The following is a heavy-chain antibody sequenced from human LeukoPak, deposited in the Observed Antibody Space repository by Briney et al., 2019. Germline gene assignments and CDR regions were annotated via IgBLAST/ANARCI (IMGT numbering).Heavy chain of an antibody. Sequence: ASVKVSCKTSGYTFTDYNLHWVRQAPGQRLEWMGIIKPSGGDTSYAQTFQGRVFMTRDTSTSTVYMELSSLKSEDTAVYYCARDFLGSYYYYYMDVWGKGTTVTISS. D-gene: IGHD2-15*01. V-gene: IGHV1-46*01. CDR3: ARDFLGSYYYYYMDV. CDR2: IKPSGGDT. CDR1: GYTFTDYN. J-gene: IGHJ6*03.